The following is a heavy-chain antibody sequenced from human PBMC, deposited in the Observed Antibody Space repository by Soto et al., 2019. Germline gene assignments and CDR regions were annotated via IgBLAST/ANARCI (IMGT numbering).Heavy chain of an antibody. CDR3: ARAKSGITTFGVVPDYYGMDV. D-gene: IGHD3-3*01. CDR2: ISAYNGNT. CDR1: GYTFTSYG. Sequence: VASVKVSCKASGYTFTSYGISWVRQAPGQGLEWMGWISAYNGNTNYAQKLQGRVTMTTDTSTSTAYMELRSLRSDDTAVYYCARAKSGITTFGVVPDYYGMDVWGQGTTVTVSS. V-gene: IGHV1-18*04. J-gene: IGHJ6*02.